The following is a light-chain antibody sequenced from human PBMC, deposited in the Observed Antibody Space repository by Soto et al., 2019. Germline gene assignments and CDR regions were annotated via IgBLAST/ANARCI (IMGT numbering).Light chain of an antibody. V-gene: IGLV2-8*01. CDR2: EVN. CDR1: SSDVGAYNY. CDR3: ASYAGSDTVL. Sequence: QSVLTQPPSASGSPGQSVTISCTGTSSDVGAYNYVSWYQQHPGKAPRLMIYEVNKRPSGVPDRFSGSKSGNTASLTVSGLQADDESDYYCASYAGSDTVLFGGGTKVTVL. J-gene: IGLJ2*01.